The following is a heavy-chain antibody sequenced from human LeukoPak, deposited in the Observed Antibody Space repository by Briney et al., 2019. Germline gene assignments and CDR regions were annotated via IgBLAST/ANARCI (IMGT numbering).Heavy chain of an antibody. CDR2: ISSSSSTI. CDR3: AREEGGYYGSGLLL. CDR1: GFTFSSYS. Sequence: GGSLRLSCAAPGFTFSSYSMNWVRQAPGKGLEWVSYISSSSSTIYYADSVKGRFTISRDNAKNSLYLQMNSLRDEDTAVYYCAREEGGYYGSGLLLWGQGTLVTVSS. J-gene: IGHJ4*02. D-gene: IGHD3-10*01. V-gene: IGHV3-48*02.